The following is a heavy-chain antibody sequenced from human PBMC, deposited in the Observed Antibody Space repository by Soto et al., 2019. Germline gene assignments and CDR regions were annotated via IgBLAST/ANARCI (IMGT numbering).Heavy chain of an antibody. Sequence: GGSLRLSCAASGFTFSMYDMHWVRQGTGKGLEWVSAIGLPGDTYYSASVKGRFTMSREHAKNSVDLQMNSLKVEDTAVYYCVREGQTPGWDALDLWGHGTMVTVSS. CDR2: IGLPGDT. D-gene: IGHD2-15*01. V-gene: IGHV3-13*01. CDR1: GFTFSMYD. J-gene: IGHJ3*01. CDR3: VREGQTPGWDALDL.